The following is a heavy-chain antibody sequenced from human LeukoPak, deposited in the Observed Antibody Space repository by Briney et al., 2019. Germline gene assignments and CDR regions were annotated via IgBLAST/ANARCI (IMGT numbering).Heavy chain of an antibody. J-gene: IGHJ6*02. CDR3: ARDHFGVVIRHLGYYYHGMDV. V-gene: IGHV3-7*01. Sequence: GGSLRLSCAASGFTFSGFSMSWVRQSPTKGLEWVANIKQDGSERYYVDSVKGRFTISRDNAKNSLSLQMNNLRVEDTAVYYCARDHFGVVIRHLGYYYHGMDVWGQGTTVTVSS. D-gene: IGHD3-3*01. CDR1: GFTFSGFS. CDR2: IKQDGSER.